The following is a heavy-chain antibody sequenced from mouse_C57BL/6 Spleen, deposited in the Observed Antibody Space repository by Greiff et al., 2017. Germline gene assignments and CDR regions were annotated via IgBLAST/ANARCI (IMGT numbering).Heavy chain of an antibody. J-gene: IGHJ3*01. CDR1: GYAFSSSW. V-gene: IGHV1-82*01. CDR2: IYPGDGDT. Sequence: QVQLQQSGPELVKPGASVKISCKASGYAFSSSWMNWVKQRPGKGLEWIGRIYPGDGDTNYNGKFKGKATLTADKSSSTAYMQLSSLTSEDSAVYFCARGMIHYGSSSFAYWGQGTLVTVSA. CDR3: ARGMIHYGSSSFAY. D-gene: IGHD1-1*01.